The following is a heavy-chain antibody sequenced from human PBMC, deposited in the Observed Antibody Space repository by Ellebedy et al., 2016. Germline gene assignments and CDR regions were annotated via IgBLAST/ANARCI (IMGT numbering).Heavy chain of an antibody. V-gene: IGHV3-74*01. CDR1: GFTFDNYW. D-gene: IGHD7-27*01. J-gene: IGHJ4*02. CDR3: VKCGEDCLNFYFDF. CDR2: LNGDGSNT. Sequence: GESLKISXAASGFTFDNYWMHWVRQAPGKEPVWVARLNGDGSNTAYADSVKGRFTISRDNSKNTLYLQLTNLRAEGTAVYYCVKCGEDCLNFYFDFWGQGSLVTVSS.